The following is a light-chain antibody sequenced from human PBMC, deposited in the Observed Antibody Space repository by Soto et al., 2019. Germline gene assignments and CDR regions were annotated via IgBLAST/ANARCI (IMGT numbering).Light chain of an antibody. CDR2: SNY. CDR3: AVWDDSLNGPV. CDR1: SSNIGGNI. V-gene: IGLV1-44*01. J-gene: IGLJ2*01. Sequence: QSVLTQPPSASGTPGQRVTISCSGSSSNIGGNIVNWYQQLPGTAPKLLIYSNYQRPSGVPDRFSGSKSGTSASLAISGLQSEDEADYYCAVWDDSLNGPVFGGGTKLTVL.